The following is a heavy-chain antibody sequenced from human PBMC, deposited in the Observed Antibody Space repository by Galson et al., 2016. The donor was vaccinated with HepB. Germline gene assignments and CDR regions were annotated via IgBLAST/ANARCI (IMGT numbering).Heavy chain of an antibody. V-gene: IGHV3-30-3*01. CDR3: ARGLGGYSGYGGNYFGMDV. D-gene: IGHD5-12*01. Sequence: SLRLSCAASGFTFRSYPMHWVRQAPGKGLEWVTAVPHYGNNKYYADSVKGRFTVSRDNSKSTVNLHMNSLRPEDTAVYYCARGLGGYSGYGGNYFGMDVWGQGTTVTVS. CDR2: VPHYGNNK. CDR1: GFTFRSYP. J-gene: IGHJ6*02.